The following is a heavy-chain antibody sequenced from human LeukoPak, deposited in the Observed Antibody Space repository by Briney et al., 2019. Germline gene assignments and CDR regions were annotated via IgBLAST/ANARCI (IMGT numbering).Heavy chain of an antibody. CDR1: GFTFTRSA. D-gene: IGHD3-9*01. V-gene: IGHV3-23*01. CDR2: FSGGGDT. Sequence: PGGSLRLSCAASGFTFTRSAMSWVRQAPGKGLEWVSHFSGGGDTYYAESVKGRFTISRDTSKNTLYLQMNSLSAEDTAVYYCAKEGLRYFDFDFWGQGTLVTVSS. CDR3: AKEGLRYFDFDF. J-gene: IGHJ4*02.